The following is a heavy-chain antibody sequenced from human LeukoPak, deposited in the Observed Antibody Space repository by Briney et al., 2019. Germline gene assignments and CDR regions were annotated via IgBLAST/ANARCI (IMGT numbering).Heavy chain of an antibody. CDR2: ISSSGNTI. D-gene: IGHD6-13*01. J-gene: IGHJ6*02. V-gene: IGHV3-11*01. CDR3: ARITAVGYGMDV. CDR1: EFTFTDYY. Sequence: GGSLRLSCAASEFTFTDYYMTWIRQAPGKGLEWVSYISSSGNTIYYADSVKGRFTISRDNAKNSLYLQMNSLRAEDTAVYYCARITAVGYGMDVWGQGTTVTVSS.